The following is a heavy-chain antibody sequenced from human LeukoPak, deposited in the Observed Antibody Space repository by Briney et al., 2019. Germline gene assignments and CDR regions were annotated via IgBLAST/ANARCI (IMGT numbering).Heavy chain of an antibody. CDR2: INSDGSST. CDR1: GFTFNSYW. Sequence: GGSLRLSCAASGFTFNSYWMHWVRQAPGKGLVWVSRINSDGSSTTYADSVKGRFTISRDNAKNTLYLQMNSLRAEDTGVYFCARVFSGWYFYFDNWGQGTLVTVSS. V-gene: IGHV3-74*01. D-gene: IGHD6-19*01. J-gene: IGHJ4*02. CDR3: ARVFSGWYFYFDN.